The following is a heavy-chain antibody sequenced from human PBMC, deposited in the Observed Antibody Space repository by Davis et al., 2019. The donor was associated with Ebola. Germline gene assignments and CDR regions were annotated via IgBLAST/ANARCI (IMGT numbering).Heavy chain of an antibody. CDR1: GFTVSSNY. Sequence: GGSLRLSCAASGFTVSSNYMIWVRQAPGKGLAWVSLLYSSGSTFYADSVKGRFIISRDNYENTLYLQMNSLRVEDKAVYFCARDPSGGSGWSVGYYGMDVWGKGTTVTVSS. CDR3: ARDPSGGSGWSVGYYGMDV. D-gene: IGHD6-19*01. J-gene: IGHJ6*04. V-gene: IGHV3-53*01. CDR2: LYSSGST.